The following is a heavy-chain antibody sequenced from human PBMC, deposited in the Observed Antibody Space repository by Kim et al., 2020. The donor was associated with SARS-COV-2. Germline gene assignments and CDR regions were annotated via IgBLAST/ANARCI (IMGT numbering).Heavy chain of an antibody. CDR3: AKDRPGPLRSKGGMDV. CDR2: ISYDGSNK. Sequence: GGSLRLSCAASGFTFSSYGMHWVRQAPGKGLEWVAVISYDGSNKYYADSVKGRFTISRDNSKNTLYLQMNSLRAEDTAVYYCAKDRPGPLRSKGGMDVWGQGTTVTVSS. CDR1: GFTFSSYG. V-gene: IGHV3-30*18. J-gene: IGHJ6*02. D-gene: IGHD3-3*01.